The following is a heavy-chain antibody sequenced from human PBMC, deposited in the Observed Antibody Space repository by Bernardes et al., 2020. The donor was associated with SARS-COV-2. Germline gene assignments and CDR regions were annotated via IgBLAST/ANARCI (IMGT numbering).Heavy chain of an antibody. D-gene: IGHD2-8*01. Sequence: GGSLRLSCAASGFSFSSSCMHWVRQIPGRGLVWVSRINPDGSSTSYADSVKGRFTISRDNAKKTMFLQMNSLRAEDTALYYCARDLGYCTNGVCSPWGQGTLVTVSS. V-gene: IGHV3-74*01. CDR2: INPDGSST. CDR1: GFSFSSSC. J-gene: IGHJ5*02. CDR3: ARDLGYCTNGVCSP.